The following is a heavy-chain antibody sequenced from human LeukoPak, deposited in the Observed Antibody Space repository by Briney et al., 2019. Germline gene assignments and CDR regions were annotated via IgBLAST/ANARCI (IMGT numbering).Heavy chain of an antibody. CDR2: IKLDGSER. D-gene: IGHD2-2*01. CDR3: ARGGVVVPDAIKGRGSTYGRFDC. CDR1: GFTFSSYG. Sequence: GGSLRLSCAASGFTFSSYGMHWVRQAPGKGLEWVANIKLDGSERYYVDSVEGRFTISRDNAKNSLYLQMNSLRAEDTAVYYCARGGVVVPDAIKGRGSTYGRFDCRGQGTLVTVSS. V-gene: IGHV3-7*01. J-gene: IGHJ4*02.